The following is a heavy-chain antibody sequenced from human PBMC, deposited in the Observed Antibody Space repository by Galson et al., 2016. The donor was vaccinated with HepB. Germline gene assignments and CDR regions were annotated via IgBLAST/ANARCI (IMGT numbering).Heavy chain of an antibody. Sequence: SLRLSCAASGFIISDYSMSWVRQAPGKGLEWVANINQDGSEESYVASVKGRFTISRDHTKNSLSLQMNSLRAEDTAVYYCARGRDWQLPNQYFDNWGQGTLVTVPS. J-gene: IGHJ4*02. V-gene: IGHV3-7*03. D-gene: IGHD2-21*01. CDR2: INQDGSEE. CDR1: GFIISDYS. CDR3: ARGRDWQLPNQYFDN.